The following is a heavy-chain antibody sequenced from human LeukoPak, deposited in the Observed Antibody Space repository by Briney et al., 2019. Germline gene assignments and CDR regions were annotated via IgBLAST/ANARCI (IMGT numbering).Heavy chain of an antibody. CDR3: ARGWRDYVWGSYRSPPFDY. D-gene: IGHD3-16*02. Sequence: SETLSLTCAVYGGSLSGYYWSWIRQPPGKGLEWIGEINHSGSTNYNPSLKSRVTISVDTSKNQFSLKLSSVTAADTAVYYCARGWRDYVWGSYRSPPFDYWGQGTLVTVSS. CDR1: GGSLSGYY. CDR2: INHSGST. V-gene: IGHV4-34*01. J-gene: IGHJ4*02.